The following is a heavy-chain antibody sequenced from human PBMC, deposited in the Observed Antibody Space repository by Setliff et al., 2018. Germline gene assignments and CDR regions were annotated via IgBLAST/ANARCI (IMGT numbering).Heavy chain of an antibody. CDR1: GLSISGEYY. V-gene: IGHV4-34*12. CDR2: IIHSGST. CDR3: VRSFSRREKFLLDY. Sequence: KPSETLSLTCAVSGLSISGEYYWGWIRQPPGGGPEWIGEIIHSGSTNYNPSLKSRVTISMDTSKNQFPLKVSSVTAADTAVYYCVRSFSRREKFLLDYWGQGALVTVSS. J-gene: IGHJ4*02.